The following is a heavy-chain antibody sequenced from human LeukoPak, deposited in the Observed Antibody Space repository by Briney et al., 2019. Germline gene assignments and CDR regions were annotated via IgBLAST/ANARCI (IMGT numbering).Heavy chain of an antibody. J-gene: IGHJ5*02. Sequence: PGGSLRLSCAASGFTFSSSWMAWVRQAPGKGLEWVGNIKEDGTAKNYVVSVRGRFTISRDNAKNTLYLQMNSLRAEDTAVYYCAKASTTSAMYYGSAPSRYNWFDPWGQGTLVTVSS. CDR1: GFTFSSSW. V-gene: IGHV3-7*03. CDR3: AKASTTSAMYYGSAPSRYNWFDP. D-gene: IGHD3-10*01. CDR2: IKEDGTAK.